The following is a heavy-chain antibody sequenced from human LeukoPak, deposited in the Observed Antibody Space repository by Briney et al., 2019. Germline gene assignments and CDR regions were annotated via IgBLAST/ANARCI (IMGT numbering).Heavy chain of an antibody. CDR1: GFTFSSYS. J-gene: IGHJ4*02. V-gene: IGHV3-21*01. D-gene: IGHD4-17*01. Sequence: GGSLRLSCAASGFTFSSYSMNWVRQAPGKGLEWVSSISSSSSYIYYADSVKGRFTISRDNAKNSLYLQMNSLRAEDTAVYYWAKAAYGDSAPFDYGGKETLVPVSS. CDR3: AKAAYGDSAPFDY. CDR2: ISSSSSYI.